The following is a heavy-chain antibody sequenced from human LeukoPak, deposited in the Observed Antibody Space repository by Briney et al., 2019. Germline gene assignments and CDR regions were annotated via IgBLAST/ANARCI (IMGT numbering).Heavy chain of an antibody. V-gene: IGHV4-34*01. CDR3: ARGAEIFGVVIIPGLSPLGWFDP. CDR1: GGSFSGYY. J-gene: IGHJ5*02. CDR2: INHSGST. Sequence: KSSETLSLTCAVYGGSFSGYYWSWIRQPPGKGLEWIGEINHSGSTNYNPSLKSRVTISVDTSKNQFSLKLSSVTAADTAVYYCARGAEIFGVVIIPGLSPLGWFDPWGQGTLVTVSS. D-gene: IGHD3-3*01.